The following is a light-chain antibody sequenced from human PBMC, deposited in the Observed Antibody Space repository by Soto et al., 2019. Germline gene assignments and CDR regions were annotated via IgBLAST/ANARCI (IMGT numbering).Light chain of an antibody. Sequence: QSALTQPPSASGSPGQSVTISCTGTSSDIGAYNYVSWYQQYPGKAPKLMIFEVSKRPSGVPDRFSGSKSGNTASLTVSGLQAEDEADYYCCSYAGSNNLIFGTGTKGTVL. J-gene: IGLJ1*01. V-gene: IGLV2-8*01. CDR1: SSDIGAYNY. CDR2: EVS. CDR3: CSYAGSNNLI.